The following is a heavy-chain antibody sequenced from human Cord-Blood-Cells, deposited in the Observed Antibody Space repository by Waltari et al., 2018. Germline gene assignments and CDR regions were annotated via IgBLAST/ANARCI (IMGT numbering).Heavy chain of an antibody. CDR2: ISWDGGST. Sequence: EVQLVESGGVVVQPGGSLRLYCAASGFTLADYTMHWVRQAPGNGLEWVSLISWDGGSTYYADSVKGRFTISRDNSKNSLYLQMNSLRTEDTALYYCAKERTGDLDYWGQGTLVTVSS. CDR1: GFTLADYT. CDR3: AKERTGDLDY. V-gene: IGHV3-43*01. J-gene: IGHJ4*02. D-gene: IGHD7-27*01.